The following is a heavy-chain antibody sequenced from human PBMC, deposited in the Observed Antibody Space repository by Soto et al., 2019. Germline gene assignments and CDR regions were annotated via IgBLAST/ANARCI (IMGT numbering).Heavy chain of an antibody. Sequence: PSETLSLTCTVSGGSISSSSYYWGWIHQPPGKGLEWIGSIYYSGSTYYNPSLKSRVTISVDTSKNQFSLKLSSVTAADTAVYYCARHLGAPWGSYRYSWFDPWGQGTLVTVSS. V-gene: IGHV4-39*01. CDR2: IYYSGST. J-gene: IGHJ5*02. D-gene: IGHD3-16*02. CDR1: GGSISSSSYY. CDR3: ARHLGAPWGSYRYSWFDP.